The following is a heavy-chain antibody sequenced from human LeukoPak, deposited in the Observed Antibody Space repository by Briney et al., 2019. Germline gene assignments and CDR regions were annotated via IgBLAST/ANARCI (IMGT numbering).Heavy chain of an antibody. V-gene: IGHV5-51*01. CDR3: ARGVNYDFWSGHFDY. D-gene: IGHD3-3*01. Sequence: GESLKISCKGSGYSFTSYWIGWVRQMPGEGLEWMGIVNPGDSDIRYSPSFQGQVTISADKSISTAYLQWSSLKASDTAMYYCARGVNYDFWSGHFDYWGQGTLVTVSS. J-gene: IGHJ4*02. CDR2: VNPGDSDI. CDR1: GYSFTSYW.